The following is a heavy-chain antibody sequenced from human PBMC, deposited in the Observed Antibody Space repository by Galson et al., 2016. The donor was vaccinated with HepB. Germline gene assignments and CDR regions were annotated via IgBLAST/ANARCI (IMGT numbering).Heavy chain of an antibody. D-gene: IGHD5-12*01. J-gene: IGHJ4*02. Sequence: SETLSLTCAVSGGSITTSDWWSWVRQPPGQGLEWIGQVFRSGRVNNTPTLATRVTISIYTSNNYFSLRLTSVTAADTARYFCARQYRGGPSDYWGQGTPVLFSS. CDR1: GGSITTSDW. V-gene: IGHV4/OR15-8*01. CDR3: ARQYRGGPSDY. CDR2: VFRSGRV.